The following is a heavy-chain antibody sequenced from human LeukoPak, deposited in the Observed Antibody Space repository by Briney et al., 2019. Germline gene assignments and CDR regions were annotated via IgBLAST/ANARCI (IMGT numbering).Heavy chain of an antibody. D-gene: IGHD4-17*01. CDR3: ARESDYGDLGYWFDP. J-gene: IGHJ5*02. Sequence: ASVKVSCKASGYTFTGYYMHWVRQAPGQGLEWMGWINPNSGGTNYAQKFQGRVTMTRDTSISTAYMELSRLRSDDTAVYYCARESDYGDLGYWFDPWGQGTLVTVSS. CDR1: GYTFTGYY. V-gene: IGHV1-2*02. CDR2: INPNSGGT.